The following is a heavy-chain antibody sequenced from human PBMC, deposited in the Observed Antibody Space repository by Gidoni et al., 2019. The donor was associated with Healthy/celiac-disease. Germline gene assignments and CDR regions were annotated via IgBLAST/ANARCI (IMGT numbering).Heavy chain of an antibody. Sequence: QVQLQESGPGLVKPSETLSLTCTVSGGSISSYYWSWIRQPPGKGLEWIGYIYYSGSTNYNPSLKSRVTISVDTSKNQFSLKLSSVTAADTAVYYCARVCSGGSCYFPNAFDIWGQGTMVTVSS. D-gene: IGHD2-15*01. V-gene: IGHV4-59*01. CDR2: IYYSGST. CDR1: GGSISSYY. CDR3: ARVCSGGSCYFPNAFDI. J-gene: IGHJ3*02.